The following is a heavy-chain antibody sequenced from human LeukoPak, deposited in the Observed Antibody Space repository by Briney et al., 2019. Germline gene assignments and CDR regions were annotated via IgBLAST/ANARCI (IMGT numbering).Heavy chain of an antibody. CDR2: IKQDGSEK. D-gene: IGHD3-3*01. CDR3: ALQYYDFWSGYSDY. V-gene: IGHV3-7*01. Sequence: PGGSLRLSCAASGFTFSSYWMSWVRQAPGKGLEWVANIKQDGSEKYYVDSVKGRFTISRDNAKNSLYLQMNSLRAEDTAVYYCALQYYDFWSGYSDYWGQGTLVTVSS. J-gene: IGHJ4*02. CDR1: GFTFSSYW.